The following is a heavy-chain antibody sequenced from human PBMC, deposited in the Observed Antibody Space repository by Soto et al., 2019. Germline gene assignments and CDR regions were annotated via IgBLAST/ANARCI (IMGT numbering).Heavy chain of an antibody. CDR1: GLTFSSYW. CDR2: IKQDGSEK. J-gene: IGHJ5*02. D-gene: IGHD6-6*01. V-gene: IGHV3-7*05. CDR3: ARDRIGSSSSPGSGWFDP. Sequence: GGSLRLSCAASGLTFSSYWMSWVRQAPGKGLEWVANIKQDGSEKYYVDSVKGRFTISRDKAKDSLYLQMNSLRVEDTAVYYCARDRIGSSSSPGSGWFDPGGQGTLVTVSS.